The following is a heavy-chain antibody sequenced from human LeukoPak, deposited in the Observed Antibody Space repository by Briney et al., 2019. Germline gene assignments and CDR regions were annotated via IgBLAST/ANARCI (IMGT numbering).Heavy chain of an antibody. J-gene: IGHJ4*02. D-gene: IGHD6-19*01. CDR1: GGSLSSSSYY. CDR3: AITGYSSGGERDY. V-gene: IGHV4-39*07. Sequence: SETLSLTCTVSGGSLSSSSYYWGWVRQPPGKGLEWIGSIYYSGSTYYNSSLKSRVTISVDTSKNQFSLKLSSVTAADTAVYYCAITGYSSGGERDYWGQGTLVTVSS. CDR2: IYYSGST.